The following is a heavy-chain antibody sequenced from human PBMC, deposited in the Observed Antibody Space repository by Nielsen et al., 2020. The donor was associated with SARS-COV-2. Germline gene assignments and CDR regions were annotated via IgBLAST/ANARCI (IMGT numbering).Heavy chain of an antibody. CDR2: ISSSGDYA. CDR3: ARIAPAGTDWFDP. D-gene: IGHD6-13*01. J-gene: IGHJ5*02. Sequence: GGSLRLSCAASGFTFSDYFMSWIRQTPGKGLEWVSYISSSGDYARYADSVQGRFTVSRDNAQKSLYLQMNSLTADDTAVYYCARIAPAGTDWFDPWGQGTLVTVSS. CDR1: GFTFSDYF. V-gene: IGHV3-11*03.